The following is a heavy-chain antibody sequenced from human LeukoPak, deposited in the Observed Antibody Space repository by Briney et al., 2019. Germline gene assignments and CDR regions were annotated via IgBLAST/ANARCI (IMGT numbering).Heavy chain of an antibody. CDR3: ARGCSGGSCYSEPLDP. CDR2: IYYSGST. J-gene: IGHJ5*02. Sequence: PSETLSLTCTVSGGSISSGDYYWSWIRQPPGKGLEWIGYIYYSGSTYYNLSLKSRVTRSVDTSKNQFSLKLSSVTAADTAVYYCARGCSGGSCYSEPLDPWGQGTLVTVSS. V-gene: IGHV4-30-4*01. D-gene: IGHD2-15*01. CDR1: GGSISSGDYY.